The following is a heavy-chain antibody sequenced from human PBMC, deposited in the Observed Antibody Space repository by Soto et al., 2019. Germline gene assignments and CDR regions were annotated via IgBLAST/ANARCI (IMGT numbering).Heavy chain of an antibody. D-gene: IGHD6-13*01. J-gene: IGHJ5*02. Sequence: SETLSLTCTVSGGSISSYYWSWIRQPPGKGLEWIGYIYYSGSTNYNPSLKSRVTISVDTSKNQFSLKLSSVTAADTAVYYCARLRAAAGTGVVWFDPWGQGTLVTVS. CDR2: IYYSGST. CDR1: GGSISSYY. CDR3: ARLRAAAGTGVVWFDP. V-gene: IGHV4-59*08.